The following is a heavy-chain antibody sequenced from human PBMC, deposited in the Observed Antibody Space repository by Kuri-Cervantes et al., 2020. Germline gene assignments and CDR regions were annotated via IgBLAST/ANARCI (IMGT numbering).Heavy chain of an antibody. CDR2: INPSGGST. D-gene: IGHD2-15*01. CDR3: ARGRRYCSGGSCYSFDY. V-gene: IGHV1-46*01. CDR1: GYTFTSYD. Sequence: ASVKVSCKASGYTFTSYDINWVRQATGQGLEWMGIINPSGGSTSYAQKFQGRVTMTRDTSTSTVYMELSSLRSEDTAVYYCARGRRYCSGGSCYSFDYWGQGTLVTVSS. J-gene: IGHJ4*02.